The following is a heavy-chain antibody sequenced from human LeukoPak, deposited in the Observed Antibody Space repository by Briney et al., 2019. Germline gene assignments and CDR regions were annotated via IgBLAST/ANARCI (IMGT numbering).Heavy chain of an antibody. V-gene: IGHV3-7*03. CDR2: IKQDGSEK. D-gene: IGHD1-7*01. J-gene: IGHJ4*02. Sequence: GGSLRLSCGASGFTLSSSWMSWVRQAPGKGLEWVANIKQDGSEKYYVDSVKGRFTISRDNAKNSLYLQMNSLRAEDTAVYYCARDTGTYLCDYWGQGTLVTVSS. CDR1: GFTLSSSW. CDR3: ARDTGTYLCDY.